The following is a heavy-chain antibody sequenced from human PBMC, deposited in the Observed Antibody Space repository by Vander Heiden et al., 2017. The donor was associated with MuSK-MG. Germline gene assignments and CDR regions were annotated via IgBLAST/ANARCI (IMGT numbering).Heavy chain of an antibody. CDR3: ARNLFISGGYSYGPYYYYYMDV. CDR2: IYYSVST. J-gene: IGHJ6*03. CDR1: GGSISSYS. Sequence: QVQLQESGPGLVKPSETLSLTCTVSGGSISSYSWSWIRQPAGKGVEWIGYIYYSVSTNYNPSLKSRVTISVDTSKNQFSLKLSSVTAADTAVYYCARNLFISGGYSYGPYYYYYMDVWGKGTTVTVSS. V-gene: IGHV4-59*01. D-gene: IGHD5-18*01.